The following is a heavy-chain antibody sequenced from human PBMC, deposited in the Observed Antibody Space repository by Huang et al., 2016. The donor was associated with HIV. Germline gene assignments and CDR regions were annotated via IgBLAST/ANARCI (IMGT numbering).Heavy chain of an antibody. CDR1: GFSLTTSGVG. CDR2: LYWDDDK. V-gene: IGHV2-5*02. CDR3: ARRARQHTRYNWFDP. D-gene: IGHD1-1*01. Sequence: QITLKESGPTLVKPTQTLTLTCSFSGFSLTTSGVGVGWMRQPPGKAPAWLALLYWDDDKRYRPSLRSRLTLTKDTSKSQVVLTMTNMDPLDTATYYCARRARQHTRYNWFDPWGQGVLVTVSS. J-gene: IGHJ5*02.